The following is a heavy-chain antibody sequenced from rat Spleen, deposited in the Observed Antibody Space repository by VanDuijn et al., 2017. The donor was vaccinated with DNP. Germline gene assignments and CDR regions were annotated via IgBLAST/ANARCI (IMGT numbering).Heavy chain of an antibody. CDR3: YNNYFDY. Sequence: QVQLKESGPGLVQPSQTLSLACSVSGFSLTSYHIHWVRQPSGKGLEWMGVIWTGGNTEYNSALNSRLSISRDTSKSQVFLTMNSLQADDTAVYYCYNNYFDYWGQGVMVTVSS. CDR2: IWTGGNT. CDR1: GFSLTSYH. V-gene: IGHV2-43*01. D-gene: IGHD1-10*01. J-gene: IGHJ2*01.